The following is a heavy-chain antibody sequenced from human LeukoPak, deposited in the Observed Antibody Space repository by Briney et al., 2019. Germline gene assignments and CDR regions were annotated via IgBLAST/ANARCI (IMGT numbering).Heavy chain of an antibody. D-gene: IGHD2-15*01. CDR1: GYGFYGHW. J-gene: IGHJ3*02. Sequence: GESLKISCQGFGYGFYGHWIAWVRQMPGKGLEWMGIIYPGDSGTSYSPSLQGQVTISADKSFNTAYLHWNSLKASDTAVYYCARLGVARGWEAFDIWGQGTMVTVSS. CDR2: IYPGDSGT. CDR3: ARLGVARGWEAFDI. V-gene: IGHV5-51*01.